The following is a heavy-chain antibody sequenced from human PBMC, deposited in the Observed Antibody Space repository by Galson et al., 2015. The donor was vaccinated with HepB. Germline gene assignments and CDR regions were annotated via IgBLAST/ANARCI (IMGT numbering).Heavy chain of an antibody. V-gene: IGHV1-2*02. J-gene: IGHJ6*03. CDR1: GYTFAGYY. CDR2: INPNSGGT. D-gene: IGHD4-11*01. Sequence: SVKVSCKASGYTFAGYYMHWVRQAPGQGLEWMGWINPNSGGTNYAQKFQGRVTMTRDTSISAAYMELSRLRSDDTAVYYCARLNSNIYYYYYMDVWGKGTTVTVSS. CDR3: ARLNSNIYYYYYMDV.